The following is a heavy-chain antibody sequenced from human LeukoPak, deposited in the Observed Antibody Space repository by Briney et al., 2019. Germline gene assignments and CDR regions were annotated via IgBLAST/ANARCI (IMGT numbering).Heavy chain of an antibody. CDR3: ARDHEDDILTGYYKGASWFDP. D-gene: IGHD3-9*01. CDR2: ISSSSSYI. CDR1: GFTFSSYS. J-gene: IGHJ5*02. Sequence: GGSLRLSCAASGFTFSSYSMNWVRQAPGKGLEWVSSISSSSSYIYYADSVKGRFTISRDNAKNSLYLQMNSLRAEDTAVYYCARDHEDDILTGYYKGASWFDPWGQGTLVTVSS. V-gene: IGHV3-21*01.